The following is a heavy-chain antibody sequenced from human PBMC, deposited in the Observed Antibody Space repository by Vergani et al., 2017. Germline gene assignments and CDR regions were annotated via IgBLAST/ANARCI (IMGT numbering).Heavy chain of an antibody. CDR1: GCSLTTSAMR. CDR3: ARDYRGDFFDY. J-gene: IGHJ4*02. Sequence: QVTLKESGPALVRPTQTLTLTCTFSGCSLTTSAMRVSWICQPPGKALEWLARIEWDDDKFYNTSLKNRLSISKDTSRNQVVLTMTDMDPVDTGTYYCARDYRGDFFDYWGQGTLVTVTS. CDR2: IEWDDDK. V-gene: IGHV2-70*04. D-gene: IGHD4-11*01.